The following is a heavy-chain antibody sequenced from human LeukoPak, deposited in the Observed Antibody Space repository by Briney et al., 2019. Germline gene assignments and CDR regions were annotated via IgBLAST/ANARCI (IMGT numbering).Heavy chain of an antibody. CDR3: AKSLHDYENSWSEFRGFDI. Sequence: GGSLRLSCAASGFTFRKHAMSWVRQAPGKGLEGVSSIFTYGHRKYKVDSVKGRFIISRQNSGNTLSLQMNSLRDEDTATYYCAKSLHDYENSWSEFRGFDIWGRGTVVTVSS. J-gene: IGHJ3*02. D-gene: IGHD4/OR15-4a*01. CDR2: IFTYGHRK. V-gene: IGHV3-23*05. CDR1: GFTFRKHA.